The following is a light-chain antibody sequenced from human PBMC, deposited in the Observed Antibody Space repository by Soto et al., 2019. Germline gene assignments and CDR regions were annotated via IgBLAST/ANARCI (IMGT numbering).Light chain of an antibody. J-gene: IGLJ1*01. V-gene: IGLV2-8*01. CDR2: EVS. CDR3: SSYAGSNNPYV. CDR1: SSDVGGYNY. Sequence: QSVLTQPPSASGSPGQSVTISCTGTSSDVGGYNYVSWYQQHPGKAPKLMIYEVSQRPPGVPDRFSGSKSGNTASLTVSGLQAENEADYYCSSYAGSNNPYVFGTGTKVTVL.